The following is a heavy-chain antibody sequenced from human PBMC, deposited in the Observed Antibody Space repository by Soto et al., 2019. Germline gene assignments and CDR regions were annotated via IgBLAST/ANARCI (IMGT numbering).Heavy chain of an antibody. D-gene: IGHD2-21*01. CDR2: MNPNSGNT. V-gene: IGHV1-8*01. J-gene: IGHJ5*01. CDR1: GYTFATYD. CDR3: ARSDGYNFNWLDS. Sequence: QVQLVQSGAEVKTPGASVKVSCKASGYTFATYDINWVRQAPGQGLEWRGWMNPNSGNTGYVQKCQGTLTMTRDTALSVAHMELSSLRNEDTAVYYCARSDGYNFNWLDSWGHGTLVTVSA.